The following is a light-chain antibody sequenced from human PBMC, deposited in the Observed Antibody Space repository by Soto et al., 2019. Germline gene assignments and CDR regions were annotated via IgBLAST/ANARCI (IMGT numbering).Light chain of an antibody. V-gene: IGLV2-14*01. CDR1: SSDVGGYNY. CDR2: EVS. Sequence: QSALTQPASWSGSPGQSITIPCPGPSSDVGGYNYVSWYQHHPGKAPKLLIYEVSYRPSGVSDRFSGSKSANTASLTISGLQAEDEADYYCSSYTSGSLRVFGTGTKVTVL. CDR3: SSYTSGSLRV. J-gene: IGLJ1*01.